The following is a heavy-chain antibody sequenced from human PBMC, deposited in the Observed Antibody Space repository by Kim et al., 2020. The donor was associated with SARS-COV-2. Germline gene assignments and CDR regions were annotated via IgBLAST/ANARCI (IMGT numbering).Heavy chain of an antibody. CDR2: ISYDGSNK. CDR3: ARGGVNVGYSSDEDYFDY. CDR1: GFTFSSYA. V-gene: IGHV3-30*04. Sequence: GGSLRLSCAASGFTFSSYAMHWVRQAPGKGLEWVAVISYDGSNKYYADSVKGRFTISRDNSKNTLYLQMNSLRAEDTAVYYCARGGVNVGYSSDEDYFDYWGQGTLVTVSS. D-gene: IGHD5-18*01. J-gene: IGHJ4*02.